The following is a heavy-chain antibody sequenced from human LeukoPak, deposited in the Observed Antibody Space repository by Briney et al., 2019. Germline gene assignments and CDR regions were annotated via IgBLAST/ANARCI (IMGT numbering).Heavy chain of an antibody. CDR3: ARSYCSDTTCYIVAFDI. Sequence: SETLSLTCAVYGGSFSGYYWNWIRQSPGKGLEWIGQINDSGSTNCSPSLKSRVTISVDTSQNQFSLNLRSVTTADTAVYYCARSYCSDTTCYIVAFDIWGQGTMVTVSS. CDR2: INDSGST. V-gene: IGHV4-34*01. J-gene: IGHJ3*02. D-gene: IGHD2-8*02. CDR1: GGSFSGYY.